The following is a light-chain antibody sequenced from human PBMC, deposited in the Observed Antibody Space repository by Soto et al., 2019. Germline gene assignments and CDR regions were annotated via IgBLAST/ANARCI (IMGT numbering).Light chain of an antibody. J-gene: IGKJ3*01. CDR3: QQYANFPVT. V-gene: IGKV1-33*01. CDR1: QDINNY. CDR2: DAS. Sequence: DIQMTQSPSSLSASVGDRVTVTCQASQDINNYVNWYQQKPGEPPNLLIYDASLLDIGVPSRFSGSGFGTEFTFTITDLQPEDFVTYYCQQYANFPVTFGPGTKVETK.